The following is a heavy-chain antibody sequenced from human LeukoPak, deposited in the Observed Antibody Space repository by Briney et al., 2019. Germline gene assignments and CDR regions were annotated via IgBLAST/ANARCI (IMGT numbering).Heavy chain of an antibody. J-gene: IGHJ3*01. V-gene: IGHV4-59*01. CDR2: MYHSGSG. Sequence: SETLSLTCTVSGGSISSNYWSWIRQAPGKGLEWIGYMYHSGSGNYNPSLRSRVTISVDTSKNQFSLDVSSVTAADTAVYYCARWALKSAFDLWGQGTTVTVSS. CDR1: GGSISSNY. CDR3: ARWALKSAFDL.